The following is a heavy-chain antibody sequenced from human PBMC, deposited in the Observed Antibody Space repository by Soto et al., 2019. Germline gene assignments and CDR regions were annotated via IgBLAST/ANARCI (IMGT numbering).Heavy chain of an antibody. CDR3: ERGRLGSGWYCASRCSFDY. V-gene: IGHV1-18*01. CDR1: GYTFTSYG. D-gene: IGHD6-19*01. CDR2: ISAYNGNT. Sequence: QVQLVQSGAEVKKPGASVKVSCKASGYTFTSYGISWVRQAPGQGLEWMGWISAYNGNTNYAQKLQGRVTMTTDTSTSTAYMELRSLRSDDTAVYYCERGRLGSGWYCASRCSFDYWGQGTLVTVSS. J-gene: IGHJ4*02.